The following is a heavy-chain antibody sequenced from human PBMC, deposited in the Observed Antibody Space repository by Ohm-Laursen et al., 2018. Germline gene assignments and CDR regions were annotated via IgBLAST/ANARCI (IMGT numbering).Heavy chain of an antibody. J-gene: IGHJ4*02. CDR2: INPSGGST. V-gene: IGHV1-46*01. CDR1: GYTFTGYY. CDR3: ARGLGLVGTNWGYYFNY. D-gene: IGHD7-27*01. Sequence: GASVKVSCKASGYTFTGYYMHWVRQAPGQGLEWMGIINPSGGSTKYAQKFQGRVTMTRDTSTSTVYMELSSLRSEDTAVYYCARGLGLVGTNWGYYFNYWGQGTLVTVSS.